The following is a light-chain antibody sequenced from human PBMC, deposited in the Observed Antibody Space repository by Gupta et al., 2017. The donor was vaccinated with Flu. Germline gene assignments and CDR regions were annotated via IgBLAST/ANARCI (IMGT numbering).Light chain of an antibody. Sequence: QSALTHPPPASVSPGQSVTFSCTGTSSDVGGYNYVSWYQQHPGKAPKLMIYEVTKRPSGVPDRFSGSKSGNTAFLTVSGLQADDEAEYYCSSYAGSNTVIFGGGTRMNVL. CDR3: SSYAGSNTVI. CDR2: EVT. CDR1: SSDVGGYNY. J-gene: IGLJ2*01. V-gene: IGLV2-8*01.